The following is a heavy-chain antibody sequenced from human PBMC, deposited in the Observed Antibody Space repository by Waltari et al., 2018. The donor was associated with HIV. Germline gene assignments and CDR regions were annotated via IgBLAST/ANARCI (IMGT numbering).Heavy chain of an antibody. V-gene: IGHV4-4*07. D-gene: IGHD1-1*01. CDR1: GVPTTTYT. Sequence: QVQLQLSYPGLVKPSDPLSLSCPLSGVPTTTYTGSRIPPPAWKGLEWIGRIYTSGSTNYNPSLKSRVTMSVDTSKNQFSLKLSSVTAADTAVYYCARDNEMATTKDAFEIWGQGTMVTVSS. CDR2: IYTSGST. CDR3: ARDNEMATTKDAFEI. J-gene: IGHJ3*02.